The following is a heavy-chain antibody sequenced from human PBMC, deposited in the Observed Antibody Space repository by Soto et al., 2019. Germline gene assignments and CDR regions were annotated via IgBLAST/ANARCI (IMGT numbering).Heavy chain of an antibody. CDR3: VVAATPVAYNWFDP. V-gene: IGHV3-30*03. J-gene: IGHJ5*02. D-gene: IGHD2-15*01. Sequence: PGGSLRLSCAASGFTFSSYGMHWVRQAPGKGLEWVGVISYDGSNKSYADSVKGRFTISRDNSKNTLYLQMNSLRAEETAVYYCVVAATPVAYNWFDPWSQGTLVTVS. CDR2: ISYDGSNK. CDR1: GFTFSSYG.